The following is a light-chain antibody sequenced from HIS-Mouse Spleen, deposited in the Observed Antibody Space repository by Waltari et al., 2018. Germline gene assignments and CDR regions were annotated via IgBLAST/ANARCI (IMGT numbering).Light chain of an antibody. CDR1: ALPKQY. V-gene: IGLV3-25*03. J-gene: IGLJ3*02. CDR2: KDS. CDR3: QSADSSGTGWV. Sequence: SYELTQPPSVSVSPGPTARITCPGAALPKQYSYWYQQKPGQAPVLVIYKDSERPSGIPERFSGSSSGTTVTLTISGVQAEDEADYYCQSADSSGTGWVFGGGTKLTVL.